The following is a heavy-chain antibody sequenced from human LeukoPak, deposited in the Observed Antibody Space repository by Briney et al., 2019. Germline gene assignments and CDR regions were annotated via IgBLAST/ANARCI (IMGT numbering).Heavy chain of an antibody. CDR2: ISSSGSTI. D-gene: IGHD2-15*01. Sequence: GESLKISCAASGFTFSSYEMNWVRQAPGKGLEWVSYISSSGSTIYYADSVKGRFTISRDNAKNSLYLQMNSLRAEDTAVYYCARDCGGGSCYGPYDAFDIWGQGTMVTVSS. CDR3: ARDCGGGSCYGPYDAFDI. V-gene: IGHV3-48*03. CDR1: GFTFSSYE. J-gene: IGHJ3*02.